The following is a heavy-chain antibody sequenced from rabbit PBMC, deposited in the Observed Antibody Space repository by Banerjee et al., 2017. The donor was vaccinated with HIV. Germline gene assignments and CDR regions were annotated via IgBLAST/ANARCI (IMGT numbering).Heavy chain of an antibody. CDR3: TRDGSGWGANFNL. CDR1: GFSLSSVYW. D-gene: IGHD4-1*01. J-gene: IGHJ4*01. V-gene: IGHV1S40*01. Sequence: QSLEESGGDLVKPGASLTLICTASGFSLSSVYWIYWVRQAPGKGLEWIACINTSSGNTVYASWAKGRFTISKTSSTTVTLQMTSLTAADTATYFCTRDGSGWGANFNLWGPGTLVTVS. CDR2: INTSSGNT.